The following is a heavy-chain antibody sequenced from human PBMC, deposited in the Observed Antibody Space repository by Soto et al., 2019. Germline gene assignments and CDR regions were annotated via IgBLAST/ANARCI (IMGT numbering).Heavy chain of an antibody. V-gene: IGHV1-18*01. CDR1: GYTFTSYG. D-gene: IGHD6-13*01. J-gene: IGHJ4*02. CDR3: ARVGVGLAAPRVWPY. Sequence: GASVKVSCKASGYTFTSYGISWVRQAPGQGLEWMAWINPYNGNTKYAEKFLGRVTVSTDTSTATAYMEGRSLTSDDTAVFYCARVGVGLAAPRVWPYWGQGTPVTVSS. CDR2: INPYNGNT.